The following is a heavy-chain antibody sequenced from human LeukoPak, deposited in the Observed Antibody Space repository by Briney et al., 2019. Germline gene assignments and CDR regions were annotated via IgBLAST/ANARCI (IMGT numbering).Heavy chain of an antibody. V-gene: IGHV1-18*01. Sequence: ASVKVSCTASGYTFINQAISWVRQAPGQGLEWMGWISPFNGKTDYAQTFQGRLTMTTDASTSTAHMELRSLRSADTAIYYCARGGSGSYFVYWGQGTLVAVSS. CDR3: ARGGSGSYFVY. J-gene: IGHJ4*02. D-gene: IGHD3-10*01. CDR1: GYTFINQA. CDR2: ISPFNGKT.